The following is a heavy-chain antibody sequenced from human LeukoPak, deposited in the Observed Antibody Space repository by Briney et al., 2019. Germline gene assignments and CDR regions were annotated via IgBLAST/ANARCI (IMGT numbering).Heavy chain of an antibody. Sequence: PGGSLRLSCAASGFTFNNFAMSWVSQAPGKGPEWLSAMTGPADTTYYAESVKGRFTISRDYSKSMVYLQMNSLRVEDTAIYYCAKGAEIDHWGQGTLVTVSS. CDR3: AKGAEIDH. J-gene: IGHJ4*02. V-gene: IGHV3-23*01. CDR2: MTGPADTT. CDR1: GFTFNNFA.